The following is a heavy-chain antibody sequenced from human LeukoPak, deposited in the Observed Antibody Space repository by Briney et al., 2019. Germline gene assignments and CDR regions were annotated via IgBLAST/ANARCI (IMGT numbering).Heavy chain of an antibody. D-gene: IGHD5-18*01. Sequence: GESLRLSCAAYGIIFSNYWMPWVRQAPGKVLVWVSRINRDGSSTSYADSVKGRFTISRDNAKNTLYLQMNSLRAEDTAVYHCARGGGYSYGSFDYWGQGTLVTVSS. V-gene: IGHV3-74*01. J-gene: IGHJ4*02. CDR2: INRDGSST. CDR1: GIIFSNYW. CDR3: ARGGGYSYGSFDY.